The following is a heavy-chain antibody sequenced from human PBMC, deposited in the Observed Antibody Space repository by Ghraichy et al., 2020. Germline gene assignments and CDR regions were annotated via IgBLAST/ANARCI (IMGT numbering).Heavy chain of an antibody. J-gene: IGHJ5*02. V-gene: IGHV3-23*01. Sequence: GESLNISCAASGLTFSSYTMNWVRQAPGKGLEWVSAISDSGGRTFYADSVKGRFIISRDNSKNTLYLQMNSLRGEDTAVYYCAKDRRRDYDFRSGSSEFDPWGQGTLVTVSS. CDR3: AKDRRRDYDFRSGSSEFDP. D-gene: IGHD3-3*01. CDR2: ISDSGGRT. CDR1: GLTFSSYT.